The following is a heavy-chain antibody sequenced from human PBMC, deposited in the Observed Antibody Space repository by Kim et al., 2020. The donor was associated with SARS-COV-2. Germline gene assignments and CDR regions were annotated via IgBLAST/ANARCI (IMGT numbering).Heavy chain of an antibody. Sequence: SETLSLTCAVYGDPVNGYYWSWIRQPPGKGLEWIGEINYDRSTNYKPSLKSRVTMSLDSSKRQFSLRLTSLTAADTAVYYCARGRYFEWLCYQPPHYFD. D-gene: IGHD3-9*01. CDR2: INYDRST. CDR3: ARGRYFEWLCYQPPHYFD. J-gene: IGHJ4*01. CDR1: GDPVNGYY. V-gene: IGHV4-34*01.